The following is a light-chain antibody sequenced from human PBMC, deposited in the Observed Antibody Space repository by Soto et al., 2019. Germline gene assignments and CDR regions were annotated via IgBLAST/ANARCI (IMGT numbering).Light chain of an antibody. CDR2: KAS. CDR1: RTISGW. V-gene: IGKV1-5*03. Sequence: DIPMTQSPSTLSASVGDRVTITCRASRTISGWLAWYQQKPGKVPNLLIYKASSLESGVPSRFSGSGSGTEFTLTISGLQPDDFATYYCQHYNDYFPTFGQGTKVEIK. J-gene: IGKJ1*01. CDR3: QHYNDYFPT.